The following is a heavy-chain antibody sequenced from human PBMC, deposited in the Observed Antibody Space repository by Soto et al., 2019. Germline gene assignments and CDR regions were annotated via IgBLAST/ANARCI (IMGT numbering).Heavy chain of an antibody. J-gene: IGHJ3*01. CDR2: IDPSDSYT. CDR3: ASGDDAFDV. V-gene: IGHV5-10-1*01. CDR1: RHSFTSYW. Sequence: GESLKIACEGSRHSFTSYWISWERQMPGKGLEWMGRIDPSDSYTNYSPSFQGHVTISAVKSISTAKLQWSSLKASDTAMYYCASGDDAFDVWGQGTMVTVAS.